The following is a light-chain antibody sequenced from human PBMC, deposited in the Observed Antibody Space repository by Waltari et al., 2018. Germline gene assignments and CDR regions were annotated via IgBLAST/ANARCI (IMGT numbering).Light chain of an antibody. CDR1: QSISSY. CDR3: QQSDSTPIT. V-gene: IGKV1-39*01. Sequence: DIQMTQSPSSLSASVGDRVTITCRASQSISSYLNWYHQKPGKAPKLLIYAASSLQSVVPSRFSGSGTGTDFTLTISSLQPEDFATYYCQQSDSTPITFGQGTRLEIK. J-gene: IGKJ5*01. CDR2: AAS.